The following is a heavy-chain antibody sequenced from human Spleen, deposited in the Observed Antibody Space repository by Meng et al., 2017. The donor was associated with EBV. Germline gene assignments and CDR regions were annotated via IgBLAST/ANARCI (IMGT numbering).Heavy chain of an antibody. V-gene: IGHV1-18*04. CDR2: ISAYSGST. D-gene: IGHD1-26*01. J-gene: IGHJ4*02. CDR3: AWTSGTSPYYFDY. Sequence: QVQLVRAGAEVKKPGASVKVSCKASGHPLTDYYFSWVRQAPGQGLEWMGWISAYSGSTLYPQNVQGRVTMTTDTFTSTAYMEVRNLRSDDTALYYCAWTSGTSPYYFDYWGQGTLVTVSS. CDR1: GHPLTDYY.